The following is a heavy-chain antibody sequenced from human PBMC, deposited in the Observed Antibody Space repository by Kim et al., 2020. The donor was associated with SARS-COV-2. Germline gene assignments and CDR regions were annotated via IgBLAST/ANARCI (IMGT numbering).Heavy chain of an antibody. J-gene: IGHJ4*02. CDR3: ARGKYYYDSRDPYYFDY. Sequence: LRSRVTISVDTSKNQFSLKLSSVTAADTAVYYCARGKYYYDSRDPYYFDYWGQGTLVTVSS. D-gene: IGHD3-22*01. V-gene: IGHV4-39*01.